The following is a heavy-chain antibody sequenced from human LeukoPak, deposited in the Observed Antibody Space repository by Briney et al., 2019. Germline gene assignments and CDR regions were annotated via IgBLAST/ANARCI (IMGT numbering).Heavy chain of an antibody. D-gene: IGHD3-22*01. CDR3: ARVPGAYYDSSGYYYSLAFDI. CDR2: IYYSGST. V-gene: IGHV4-39*07. Sequence: SETLSPTCTVSGGSISSSSYYWGWIRQPPGKGLEGIGSIYYSGSTYYNPSLKSRVTISVDTSKNQFSLKLSSVTAADTAVYYCARVPGAYYDSSGYYYSLAFDIWGQGTMVTVSS. CDR1: GGSISSSSYY. J-gene: IGHJ3*02.